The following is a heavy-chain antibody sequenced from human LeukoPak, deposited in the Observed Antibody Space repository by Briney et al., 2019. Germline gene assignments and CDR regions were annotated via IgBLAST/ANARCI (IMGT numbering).Heavy chain of an antibody. J-gene: IGHJ4*02. Sequence: GGSLRLSCAASGFTFNNYAMTWVRQAPGKGLEWVSLISGSGDSTYYVDSVKGRFTISRDNSENTLYLQMNSLRVEDTAVYYCAKALMGAYYFDYWGQGTLVTVSS. D-gene: IGHD1-26*01. CDR2: ISGSGDST. CDR3: AKALMGAYYFDY. CDR1: GFTFNNYA. V-gene: IGHV3-23*01.